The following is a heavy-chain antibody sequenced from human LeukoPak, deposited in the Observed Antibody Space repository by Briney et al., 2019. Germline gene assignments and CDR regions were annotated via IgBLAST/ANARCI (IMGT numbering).Heavy chain of an antibody. D-gene: IGHD3-10*01. J-gene: IGHJ4*02. V-gene: IGHV4-39*01. Sequence: SETLSLTCSVSGGSISTSTYYWGWIRQPPGKGLEWIGTIYYSGSSYYNPSLKIRVTISVDTSKNQFSLKLNSVTAADTAVYYCARHPSGRADSWGQGTLVTVSS. CDR2: IYYSGSS. CDR3: ARHPSGRADS. CDR1: GGSISTSTYY.